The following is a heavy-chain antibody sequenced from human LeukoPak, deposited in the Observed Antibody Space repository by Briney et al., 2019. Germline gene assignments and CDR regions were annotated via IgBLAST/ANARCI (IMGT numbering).Heavy chain of an antibody. J-gene: IGHJ3*02. D-gene: IGHD6-19*01. CDR2: MNPNSGNT. CDR1: GYSFTSYD. Sequence: GASVKVSCKASGYSFTSYDINWVRQATGQGLEWMGWMNPNSGNTGYAQKFQGRVTFTRNTSITTAYMELSSLRSEDTAVYYCARLRTRGWYGPDAFDIWGEGTMVTVSS. V-gene: IGHV1-8*03. CDR3: ARLRTRGWYGPDAFDI.